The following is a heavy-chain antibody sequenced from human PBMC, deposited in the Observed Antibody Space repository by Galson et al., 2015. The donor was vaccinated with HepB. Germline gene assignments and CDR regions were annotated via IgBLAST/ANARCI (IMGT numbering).Heavy chain of an antibody. V-gene: IGHV6-1*01. CDR2: TYYRAKWYS. Sequence: CAISGDSVPNNNAAWNWIRQSPSRGLEWLGRTYYRAKWYSDYAPAVRSRITINPDTSKNQFSLQLNSVTPDDSAVYYCGRVSGTIYYYGLDVWGQGTTVTVSS. D-gene: IGHD1/OR15-1a*01. J-gene: IGHJ6*02. CDR1: GDSVPNNNAA. CDR3: GRVSGTIYYYGLDV.